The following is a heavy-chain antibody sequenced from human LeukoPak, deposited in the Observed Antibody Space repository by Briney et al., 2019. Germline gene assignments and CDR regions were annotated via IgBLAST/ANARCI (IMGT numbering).Heavy chain of an antibody. J-gene: IGHJ4*02. V-gene: IGHV3-9*01. CDR2: ISWNSGSI. D-gene: IGHD3-10*01. CDR3: AKPEGSGSPEVYYFDY. Sequence: PGGSLRLSCAASGFTFDDYAMHWVRQAPGKGLEWVSGISWNSGSIVYADSVKGRFTISRDNAKNSLYLQMNSLRAEDTAVYYCAKPEGSGSPEVYYFDYWGQGTLVTVSS. CDR1: GFTFDDYA.